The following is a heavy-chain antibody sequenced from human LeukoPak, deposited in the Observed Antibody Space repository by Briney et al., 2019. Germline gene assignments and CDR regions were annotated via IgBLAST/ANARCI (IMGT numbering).Heavy chain of an antibody. CDR3: ARGLGGGYYVAFDI. J-gene: IGHJ3*02. V-gene: IGHV1-8*01. CDR2: MNPNSGNT. CDR1: GYTFTSYD. D-gene: IGHD3-22*01. Sequence: ASVTVSFKASGYTFTSYDINWVRQATGQGLEWMGWMNPNSGNTGYAQKFQGRVTMTRNTSISTAYMELSSLRSEDTAVYYCARGLGGGYYVAFDIWGQGTMVTVSS.